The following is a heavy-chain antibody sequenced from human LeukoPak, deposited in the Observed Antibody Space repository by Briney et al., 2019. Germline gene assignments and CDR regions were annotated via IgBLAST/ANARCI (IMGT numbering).Heavy chain of an antibody. J-gene: IGHJ4*02. CDR1: EFTFSSYA. CDR3: AEEGSTGWLHYFDY. V-gene: IGHV3-23*01. D-gene: IGHD2-2*01. CDR2: ISGGGTTT. Sequence: PGGSLRLSCAASEFTFSSYAMQCVRQAPGKGLEWVSTISGGGTTTYYAESVKGRFTISRDNSKNTLYLQLNSLRAEDTAVYYCAEEGSTGWLHYFDYWGQGTLLTVSS.